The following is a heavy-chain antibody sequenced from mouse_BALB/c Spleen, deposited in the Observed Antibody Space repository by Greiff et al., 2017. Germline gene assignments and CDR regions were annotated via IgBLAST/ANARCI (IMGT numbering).Heavy chain of an antibody. CDR2: IDPANGNT. CDR3: ASLRLRDWYFDV. D-gene: IGHD1-2*01. J-gene: IGHJ1*01. Sequence: VQLQQSGAELVKPGASVKLSCTASGFNIKDTYMHWVKQRPEQGLEWIGRIDPANGNTKYDPKFQGKATITADTSSNTAYLQLSSLTSEDTAVYYCASLRLRDWYFDVWGAGTTVTVSS. CDR1: GFNIKDTY. V-gene: IGHV14-3*02.